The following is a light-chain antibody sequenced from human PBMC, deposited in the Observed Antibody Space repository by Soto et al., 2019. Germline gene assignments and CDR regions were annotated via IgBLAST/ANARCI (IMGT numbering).Light chain of an antibody. J-gene: IGKJ2*01. Sequence: EIVMTQSPATLSVSPGERATLSCRASQSISSNLAWYQQKPGQAPRLLIYGTSTGATGIPARFSGRGSGTEFTLTISSLQSEDCAVYYCQQCNDWPHTFGQGTKLEIK. V-gene: IGKV3-15*01. CDR3: QQCNDWPHT. CDR1: QSISSN. CDR2: GTS.